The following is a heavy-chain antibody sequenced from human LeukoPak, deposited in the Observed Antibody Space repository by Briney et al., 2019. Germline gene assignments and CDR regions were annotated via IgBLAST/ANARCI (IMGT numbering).Heavy chain of an antibody. J-gene: IGHJ4*02. Sequence: SETLSLTCTVSGGSISSSSYYWGWIRQPPGKGLEWIGSIYYSGSTNYNPSLKSRVTISVDTSKNQFSLKLSSVTAADTAVYYCARGYGSGSIGGDYWGQGTLVTVSS. CDR2: IYYSGST. CDR1: GGSISSSSYY. D-gene: IGHD3-10*01. CDR3: ARGYGSGSIGGDY. V-gene: IGHV4-39*07.